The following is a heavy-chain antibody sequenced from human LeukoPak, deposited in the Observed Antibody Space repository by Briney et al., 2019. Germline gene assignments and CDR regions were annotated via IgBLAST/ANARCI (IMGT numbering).Heavy chain of an antibody. CDR1: GFTFSTLA. Sequence: GGSLRLSCTASGFTFSTLAMSCLRQAPGKGLEWVSSISSSGDDTIYADSVKSRLTISRDNSKNTLYLQLNSLRVDDAAIYYCAKHRRSTLVTAYFDSWGQGTLVTVSS. V-gene: IGHV3-23*01. CDR3: AKHRRSTLVTAYFDS. CDR2: ISSSGDDT. D-gene: IGHD2-21*02. J-gene: IGHJ4*02.